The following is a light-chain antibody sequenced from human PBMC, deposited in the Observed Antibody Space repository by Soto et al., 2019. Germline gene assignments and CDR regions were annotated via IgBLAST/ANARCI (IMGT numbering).Light chain of an antibody. Sequence: QAVVTQPASVSGSPGQSITISCTGTSSDVGSYNLVSWYQQHPGKAPKLMIYEVSKRPSGVSNRFSGSKSGNTASLTISGLQAEDEADYYCCSYAGSSTVFGTGTKLTVL. V-gene: IGLV2-23*02. J-gene: IGLJ1*01. CDR1: SSDVGSYNL. CDR3: CSYAGSSTV. CDR2: EVS.